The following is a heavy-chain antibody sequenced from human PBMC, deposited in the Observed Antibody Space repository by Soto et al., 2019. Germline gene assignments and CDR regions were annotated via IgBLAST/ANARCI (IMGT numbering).Heavy chain of an antibody. J-gene: IGHJ4*02. CDR1: GFTFSSYA. D-gene: IGHD2-2*01. CDR2: ISDSGVST. CDR3: AKDRIIVSAVHHY. Sequence: EVQLLESGGGLVQPGGSLRLPCAASGFTFSSYAMSWVRQAPGKGLEWVSTISDSGVSTYYADSVRGRFTISRDNSKNTLYLQMNSLRAEDTAVYYCAKDRIIVSAVHHYWGQGTLVTVSS. V-gene: IGHV3-23*01.